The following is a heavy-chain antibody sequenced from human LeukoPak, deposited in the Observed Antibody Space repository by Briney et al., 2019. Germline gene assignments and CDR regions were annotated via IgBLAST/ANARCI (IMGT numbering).Heavy chain of an antibody. J-gene: IGHJ6*01. CDR3: AKTGEVATFGYYYYGMDV. D-gene: IGHD5-12*01. CDR1: GFTVSSYA. V-gene: IGHV3-23*01. CDR2: ISGSGGRT. Sequence: QAGGSLSLSCAASGFTVSSYAMSWVRQAPGKGLVWVSAISGSGGRTYYAVSVKGRVPISRDNSKNTLYLQMNSLRAEDTAVYYCAKTGEVATFGYYYYGMDVWGQGTTVTVSS.